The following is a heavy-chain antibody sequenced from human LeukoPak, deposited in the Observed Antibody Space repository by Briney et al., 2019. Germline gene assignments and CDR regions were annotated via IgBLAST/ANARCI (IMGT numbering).Heavy chain of an antibody. V-gene: IGHV3-23*01. Sequence: GGTLRLSCAASGFTFSSYGMSWVRQAPGKGLEWVSAIGGSGGSTYYADSVKGRFAISRDNSKNTLYLQMNSLRAEDTAVYYCAKGFEVIPRYFDYWGQGTLVTVSS. D-gene: IGHD3-16*02. CDR3: AKGFEVIPRYFDY. CDR1: GFTFSSYG. J-gene: IGHJ4*02. CDR2: IGGSGGST.